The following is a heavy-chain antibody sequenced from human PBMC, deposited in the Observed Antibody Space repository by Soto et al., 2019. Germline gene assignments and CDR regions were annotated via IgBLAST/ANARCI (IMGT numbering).Heavy chain of an antibody. CDR1: GGSISSSSYY. CDR2: IYYSGST. J-gene: IGHJ3*02. V-gene: IGHV4-39*01. CDR3: ARHAVAVAGPDPWAFDI. Sequence: QLQLQESGPGLVKPSETLSLTCTVSGGSISSSSYYWGWIRQPPGKGLEWIGSIYYSGSTYYNPSLKSRVTISVDTSKNQFSLKLSSVTAADTAVYYCARHAVAVAGPDPWAFDIWGQGTMVTVSS. D-gene: IGHD6-19*01.